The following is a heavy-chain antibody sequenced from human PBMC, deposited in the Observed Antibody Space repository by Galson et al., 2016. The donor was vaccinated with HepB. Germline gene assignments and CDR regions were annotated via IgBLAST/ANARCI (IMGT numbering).Heavy chain of an antibody. J-gene: IGHJ4*02. CDR2: INPNSGDT. CDR1: GYTFTDYY. Sequence: SVKVSCKASGYTFTDYYIHWVRQAPGQGLEWMGCINPNSGDTNSAQKFQDWVTMTRDTSISTAYMELTRLKSDDTAVYYCARSRRPRFLEWSLIRHCFDYWGQGTLVTVSS. CDR3: ARSRRPRFLEWSLIRHCFDY. D-gene: IGHD3-3*01. V-gene: IGHV1-2*04.